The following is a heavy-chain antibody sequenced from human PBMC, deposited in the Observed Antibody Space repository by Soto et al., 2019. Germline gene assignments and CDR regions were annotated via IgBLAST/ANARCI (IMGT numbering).Heavy chain of an antibody. CDR3: ARGRIEYSSSADAFDI. D-gene: IGHD6-6*01. Sequence: ASVKVSCKASGYTFTSYGISWVRQAPGQGLEWMGRISAYNGNTNYAQKLQGRVTMTTDTSTSTAYMELRSLRSDDTAVYYCARGRIEYSSSADAFDIWGQGTMVTVSS. V-gene: IGHV1-18*01. CDR1: GYTFTSYG. J-gene: IGHJ3*02. CDR2: ISAYNGNT.